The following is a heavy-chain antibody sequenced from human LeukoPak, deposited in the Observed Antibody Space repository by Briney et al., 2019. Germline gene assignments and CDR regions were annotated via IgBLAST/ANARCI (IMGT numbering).Heavy chain of an antibody. D-gene: IGHD4-23*01. V-gene: IGHV3-9*01. J-gene: IGHJ4*02. CDR3: AKDIGGNPAYYFDY. CDR2: ISWNSGST. Sequence: GRSMRLSCAASGFTFDDYAMHWVRQAPGKGLEWVSGISWNSGSTGYADSVKGRFTISRDNAKNSLYLQMNSLRAEDTALYYCAKDIGGNPAYYFDYWGQGTLVTVSS. CDR1: GFTFDDYA.